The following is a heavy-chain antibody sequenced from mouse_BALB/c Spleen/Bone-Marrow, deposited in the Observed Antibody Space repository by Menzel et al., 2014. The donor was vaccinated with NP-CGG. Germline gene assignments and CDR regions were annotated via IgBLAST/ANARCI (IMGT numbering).Heavy chain of an antibody. CDR2: ISSGSRTI. CDR1: GFTFSSFG. CDR3: ARNYDFWFGY. V-gene: IGHV5-17*02. D-gene: IGHD2-4*01. J-gene: IGHJ3*01. Sequence: DAKLGESGGGLVLPGGSRKLSCAASGFTFSSFGMHWVRQAPEEGLEWVAYISSGSRTIYYADTVKGRFTISRDNPKKTLFLQMTSLRSEDTAMYYCARNYDFWFGYWGQGTLITISA.